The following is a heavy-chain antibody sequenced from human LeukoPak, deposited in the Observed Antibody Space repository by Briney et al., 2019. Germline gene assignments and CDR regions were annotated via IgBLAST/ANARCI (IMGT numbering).Heavy chain of an antibody. CDR1: GFTFDTYT. Sequence: GGSMRLSCAASGFTFDTYTMNWVRQAPGKGLEWVAVISYDGSNKYYADSVKGRFTISRDNSKNTLYLQMNSLRAEDTAVYYCASPLVRDYAFDYWGQGTLVTVSS. CDR2: ISYDGSNK. J-gene: IGHJ4*02. V-gene: IGHV3-30-3*01. CDR3: ASPLVRDYAFDY. D-gene: IGHD4-17*01.